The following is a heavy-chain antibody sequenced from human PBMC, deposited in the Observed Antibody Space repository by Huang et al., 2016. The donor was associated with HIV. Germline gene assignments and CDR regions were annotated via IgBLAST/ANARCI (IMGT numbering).Heavy chain of an antibody. Sequence: QVHLVQSGAEVKKPGASVKVSCKASGYIFTKYGINWVRQSPGQGHEWMGWISAYNGKTNYAQKIQGRVTLTTDKSKTTAYMELRNVRPDDTAVYYCGRDEWYPLQNWFDAWGQGTLLTVSP. CDR1: GYIFTKYG. CDR2: ISAYNGKT. CDR3: GRDEWYPLQNWFDA. V-gene: IGHV1-18*01. J-gene: IGHJ5*02. D-gene: IGHD2-8*01.